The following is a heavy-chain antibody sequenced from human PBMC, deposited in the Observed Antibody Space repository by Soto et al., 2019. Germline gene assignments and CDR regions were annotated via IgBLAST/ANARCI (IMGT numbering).Heavy chain of an antibody. J-gene: IGHJ6*03. V-gene: IGHV3-66*01. CDR2: IYSGGST. CDR3: AREAKYYYCYYMDV. CDR1: GFTVSSNY. Sequence: GGSLILSCAASGFTVSSNYMSWARQAPGKGLEWVSVIYSGGSTYYADSVKGRFTISRDNSKNTLYLQMNSLRAEDTAVYYCAREAKYYYCYYMDVWGKGTTVTVSS.